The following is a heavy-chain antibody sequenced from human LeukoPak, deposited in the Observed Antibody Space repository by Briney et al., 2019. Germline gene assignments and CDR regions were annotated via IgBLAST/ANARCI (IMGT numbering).Heavy chain of an antibody. D-gene: IGHD3-10*01. V-gene: IGHV3-30*18. CDR2: ISYDGSNK. Sequence: GRSLRLSCAASGFTFSSYGMHWVRQAPGKGLEWVAVISYDGSNKYYADSVKGRFTISRDNSKNTLYLRMNSLRAEDTAVYYCAKDSPKLVRDDAFDIWGQGTMVTVSS. CDR1: GFTFSSYG. CDR3: AKDSPKLVRDDAFDI. J-gene: IGHJ3*02.